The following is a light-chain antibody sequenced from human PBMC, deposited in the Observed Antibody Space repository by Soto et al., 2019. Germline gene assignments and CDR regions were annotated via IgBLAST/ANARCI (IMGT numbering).Light chain of an antibody. CDR2: GAS. Sequence: EIVMTQSPATLSVSPGERATLSCRASQSVSSNLAWYQQKPGQAPSLLIYGASTRATGIPARFSGSGSGTEFTLTISSLKSEDFAVYYCQQYNNWPRTFGQGTKVEIK. CDR1: QSVSSN. V-gene: IGKV3-15*01. J-gene: IGKJ1*01. CDR3: QQYNNWPRT.